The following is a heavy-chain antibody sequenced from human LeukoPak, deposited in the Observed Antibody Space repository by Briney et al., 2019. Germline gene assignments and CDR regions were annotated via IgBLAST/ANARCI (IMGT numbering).Heavy chain of an antibody. CDR3: ARLYCSTISCSRAEYFQH. CDR1: GYTFTSYG. V-gene: IGHV1-18*01. D-gene: IGHD2-2*01. J-gene: IGHJ1*01. CDR2: ISAYNGNT. Sequence: EASVKVSCKASGYTFTSYGISWVRQAPGQGLEWMGWISAYNGNTNYAQKLQGRVTMTTDTSTSTAYMELRSLRSDDTAVYYCARLYCSTISCSRAEYFQHWGQGTLVTVSS.